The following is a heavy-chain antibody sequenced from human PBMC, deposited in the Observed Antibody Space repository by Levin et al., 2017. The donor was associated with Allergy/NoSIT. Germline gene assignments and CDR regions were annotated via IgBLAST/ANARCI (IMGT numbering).Heavy chain of an antibody. CDR1: GGSFSGYY. J-gene: IGHJ4*02. Sequence: SQTLSLTCAVYGGSFSGYYWSWIRQPPGKGLEWIGEINHSGSTNYNPSLKSRVTISVDTSKNQFSLKLSSVTAADTAVYYCARGYSGYDPFDYWGQGTLVTVSS. D-gene: IGHD5-12*01. V-gene: IGHV4-34*01. CDR2: INHSGST. CDR3: ARGYSGYDPFDY.